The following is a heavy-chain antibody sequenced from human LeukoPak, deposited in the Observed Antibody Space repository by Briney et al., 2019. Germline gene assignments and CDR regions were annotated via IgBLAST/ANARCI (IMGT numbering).Heavy chain of an antibody. Sequence: SETLSLTCAVSGYSISSGYYWGWIRQPPGKGLEWIGSIYHSGSTYYNPSLKSRVTISVDTSKNQFSLKLSSVTAADTAVYYCARQESYGHFDHWGQGTLVTVSS. CDR1: GYSISSGYY. V-gene: IGHV4-38-2*01. CDR2: IYHSGST. D-gene: IGHD5-18*01. J-gene: IGHJ4*02. CDR3: ARQESYGHFDH.